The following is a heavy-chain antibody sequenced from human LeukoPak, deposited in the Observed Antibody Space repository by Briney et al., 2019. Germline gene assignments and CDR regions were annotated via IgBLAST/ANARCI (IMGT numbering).Heavy chain of an antibody. CDR1: GYTFTGYY. CDR3: AREGSDPTIFGVVNYFDY. D-gene: IGHD3-3*01. V-gene: IGHV1-2*02. J-gene: IGHJ4*02. Sequence: ASVKVSCKASGYTFTGYYMHWVRQAPGQGLGWMGWINPNSGGTNYAQKFQGRVTMTRDTSISTAYMELSRLRSDDTAVYYCAREGSDPTIFGVVNYFDYWGQGTLVTVSS. CDR2: INPNSGGT.